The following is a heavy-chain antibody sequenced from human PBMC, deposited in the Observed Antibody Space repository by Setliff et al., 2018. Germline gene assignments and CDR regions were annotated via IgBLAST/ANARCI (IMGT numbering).Heavy chain of an antibody. CDR1: GYTFTNYG. J-gene: IGHJ4*02. CDR3: ARINFYVSSGYYYAPDY. CDR2: ISHYSFKT. D-gene: IGHD3-22*01. Sequence: GASVKVSCKTSGYTFTNYGITWVRQAPGQGLEWMGWISHYSFKTNYPQKFLGRVTVTTDTSTGTAYMELGSLTSDDTAIYYCARINFYVSSGYYYAPDYWGPGTLVTVSS. V-gene: IGHV1-18*01.